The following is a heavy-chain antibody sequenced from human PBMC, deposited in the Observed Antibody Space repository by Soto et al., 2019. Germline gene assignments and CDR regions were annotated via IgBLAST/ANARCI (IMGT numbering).Heavy chain of an antibody. CDR2: ISPYNGNT. CDR1: CYTFSSYW. V-gene: IGHV1-18*04. CDR3: ARASDLNCGCNWLEQ. Sequence: ASVKVSFKASCYTFSSYWIILVLHSPLQGLELMGWISPYNGNTDYAQKFQCRVILTTDTSTSTAYMELRSLRSDDTAVYYCARASDLNCGCNWLEQWGKGNMVNVSS. D-gene: IGHD2-21*01. J-gene: IGHJ5*02.